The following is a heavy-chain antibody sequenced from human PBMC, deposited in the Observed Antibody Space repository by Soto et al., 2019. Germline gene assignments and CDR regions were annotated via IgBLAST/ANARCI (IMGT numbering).Heavy chain of an antibody. V-gene: IGHV5-51*01. J-gene: IGHJ6*02. Sequence: GESLKISGKGSGYSFTPYWIGWVRQMPGKGLEWMGIIYPGDSDTRYSPSFQGQVTISADKSISTAYLQWSSLKASDTAMYYCARAMVRGKNYYGVDVWGQGTTVTVS. CDR1: GYSFTPYW. D-gene: IGHD3-10*01. CDR3: ARAMVRGKNYYGVDV. CDR2: IYPGDSDT.